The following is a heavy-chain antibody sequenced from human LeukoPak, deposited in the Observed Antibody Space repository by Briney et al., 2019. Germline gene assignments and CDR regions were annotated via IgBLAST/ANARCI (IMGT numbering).Heavy chain of an antibody. CDR2: INPNSGGT. D-gene: IGHD3-22*01. CDR1: GYTFTGYY. J-gene: IGHJ6*02. CDR3: ARWETYYYDSSGYLPFYYYYGMDV. V-gene: IGHV1-2*02. Sequence: ASVKVSCKASGYTFTGYYMHWVRQAPGQGLEWMGWINPNSGGTNYAQKFQGRVTMTRNTSISTAYMELSSLRSEDTAVYYCARWETYYYDSSGYLPFYYYYGMDVWGQGTTVTVSS.